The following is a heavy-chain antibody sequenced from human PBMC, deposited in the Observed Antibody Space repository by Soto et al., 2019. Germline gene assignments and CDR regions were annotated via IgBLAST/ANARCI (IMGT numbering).Heavy chain of an antibody. D-gene: IGHD4-17*01. J-gene: IGHJ4*02. V-gene: IGHV3-21*01. CDR3: ARDRITTTVTSKGFDY. CDR1: GFTFSSYS. CDR2: ISSSSSYI. Sequence: EVQLVESGGGLVKPGGSLRLSCAASGFTFSSYSMNWVRQAPGKGLEWVSSISSSSSYIYYADSVKGRFTISRDNAKNSLYLQMNSLRAEDTAVYYCARDRITTTVTSKGFDYWGQGTLVTVSS.